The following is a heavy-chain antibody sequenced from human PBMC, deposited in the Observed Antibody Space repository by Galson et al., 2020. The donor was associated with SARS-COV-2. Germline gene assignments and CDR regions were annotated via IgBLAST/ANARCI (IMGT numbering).Heavy chain of an antibody. V-gene: IGHV3-72*01. CDR3: ARDWDGAWDY. D-gene: IGHD4-17*01. CDR2: IRNKGNSYPT. J-gene: IGHJ4*02. CDR1: GFTFSDHF. Sequence: GGSLRLSCIASGFTFSDHFMDWVRQAPGKGLEWVARIRNKGNSYPTEYAASVKGRFTIPRDDSKNSVYLQMNSLKTEDTAVYYCARDWDGAWDYWGQVTLGTVCS.